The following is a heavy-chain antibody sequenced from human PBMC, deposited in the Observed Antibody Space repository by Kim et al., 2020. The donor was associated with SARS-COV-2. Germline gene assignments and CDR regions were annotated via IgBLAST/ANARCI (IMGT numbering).Heavy chain of an antibody. CDR2: K. D-gene: IGHD3-10*01. Sequence: KYSADSVKGRFTLSRDNSKDTLYLQMHSLRSEDTAVYFCAKDREGSGSYLDYWGQGTLVTVSS. J-gene: IGHJ4*02. V-gene: IGHV3-30-3*02. CDR3: AKDREGSGSYLDY.